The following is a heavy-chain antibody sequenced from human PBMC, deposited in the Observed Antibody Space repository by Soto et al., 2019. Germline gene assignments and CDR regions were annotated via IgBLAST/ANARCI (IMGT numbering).Heavy chain of an antibody. D-gene: IGHD4-4*01. J-gene: IGHJ2*01. V-gene: IGHV4-39*01. CDR3: AKHPFNPLVTPYWYFDI. CDR1: GDSISRSANY. Sequence: QLQLQESGPGRVKTSETLSLTCTVSGDSISRSANYWGWIRQFPGKGLEWIGSFYYSGSTYFNPSLKSRVTMSADTSRNQLSLRLSSVTATDTATYYCAKHPFNPLVTPYWYFDIWGRGTLVTVSS. CDR2: FYYSGST.